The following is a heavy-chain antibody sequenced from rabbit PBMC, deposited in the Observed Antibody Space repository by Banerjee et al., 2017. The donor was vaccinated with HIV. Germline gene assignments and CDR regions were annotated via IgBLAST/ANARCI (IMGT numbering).Heavy chain of an antibody. CDR2: INAVTGKA. J-gene: IGHJ4*01. D-gene: IGHD4-2*01. CDR3: ARDGAGSLGL. CDR1: GFSFSNKAV. Sequence: QEQLVESGGGLVKPEGSLKLSCTASGFSFSNKAVMCWVRQAPGKGLEWIACINAVTGKAVYASWAKGRFTFSKTSSTTVTLQMTSLTAADTATYFCARDGAGSLGLWGQGTLVTVS. V-gene: IGHV1S45*01.